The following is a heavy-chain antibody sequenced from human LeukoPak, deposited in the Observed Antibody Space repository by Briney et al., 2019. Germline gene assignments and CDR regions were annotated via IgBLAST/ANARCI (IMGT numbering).Heavy chain of an antibody. CDR2: FDPDDGAR. J-gene: IGHJ4*02. CDR3: ATGYTYDYSLY. CDR1: GDTVTGFS. V-gene: IGHV1-24*01. D-gene: IGHD5-18*01. Sequence: ASVKVSCKVSGDTVTGFSIHWVRQAPGHGLEWMGGFDPDDGARIFAQKFQGRVTMTEDTSTDTAYMDLSSLRSEDTAVYYCATGYTYDYSLYWGQGTLVTVSS.